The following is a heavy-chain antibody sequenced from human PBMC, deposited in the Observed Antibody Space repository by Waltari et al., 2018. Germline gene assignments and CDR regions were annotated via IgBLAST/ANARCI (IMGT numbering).Heavy chain of an antibody. CDR3: ARARSKKIAAAAYYFDY. J-gene: IGHJ4*02. CDR2: MNPTSGNT. V-gene: IGHV1-8*01. D-gene: IGHD6-13*01. CDR1: GYTFTSYD. Sequence: QVQLVQSGAEVKKPGASVKVSCKASGYTFTSYDINWVRQATGQGLEWMGWMNPTSGNTGYAQKFQGRVTMTRNTSISTAYMELSSLRSEDTAVYYCARARSKKIAAAAYYFDYWGQGTLVTVSS.